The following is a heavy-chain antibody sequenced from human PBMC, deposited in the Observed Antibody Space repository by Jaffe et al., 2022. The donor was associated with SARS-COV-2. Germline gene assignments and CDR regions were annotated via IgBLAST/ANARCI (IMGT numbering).Heavy chain of an antibody. V-gene: IGHV3-30*18. CDR1: GFTFSTYG. CDR3: AKPPRGLPDAFDI. CDR2: ISYDGSKK. J-gene: IGHJ3*02. Sequence: QVQLVESGGGVVQPGRSLRLSCAASGFTFSTYGMHWVRQAPGKGLEWVAVISYDGSKKDYADSVKGRFTISRDISRDTLYLQMNSLRAEDTAVYYCAKPPRGLPDAFDIWGRGTMVTVSS.